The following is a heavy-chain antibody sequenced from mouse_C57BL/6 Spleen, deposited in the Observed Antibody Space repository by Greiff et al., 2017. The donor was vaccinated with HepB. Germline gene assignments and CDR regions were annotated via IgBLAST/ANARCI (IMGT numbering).Heavy chain of an antibody. D-gene: IGHD2-3*01. Sequence: VQLQQPGAELVRPGSSVKLSCKASGYTFTSYWMHWVKQRPIQGLEWIGNIDPSDSETHYNQKFKDKATLTVDKSSSTAYMQLSSLTSEDSAVYYCARGEDGYYDLTWFAYWGQGTLVTVSA. J-gene: IGHJ3*01. CDR2: IDPSDSET. CDR1: GYTFTSYW. CDR3: ARGEDGYYDLTWFAY. V-gene: IGHV1-52*01.